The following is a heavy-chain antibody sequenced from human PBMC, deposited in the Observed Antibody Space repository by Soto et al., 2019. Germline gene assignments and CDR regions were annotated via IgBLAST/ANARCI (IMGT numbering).Heavy chain of an antibody. J-gene: IGHJ4*02. CDR3: AKDPPPKDPHYDFWSGYPFDY. CDR2: ISGSGGST. D-gene: IGHD3-3*01. V-gene: IGHV3-23*01. Sequence: GGSLRLSCAASGFTFSSYAMSWVRQAPGKGLEWVSAISGSGGSTYYADSVKGRFTISRDNSKNTLYLQMNSLRAEETAVYYCAKDPPPKDPHYDFWSGYPFDYWGQGTLVTVSS. CDR1: GFTFSSYA.